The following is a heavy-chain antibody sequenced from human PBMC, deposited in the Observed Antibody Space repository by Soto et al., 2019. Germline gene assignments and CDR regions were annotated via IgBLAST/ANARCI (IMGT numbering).Heavy chain of an antibody. V-gene: IGHV4-4*02. Sequence: SETLSLTCAVSGGSISSGGYSWSWVRQPPGKGLEWVGEVYHRWSTNFNPSLKSRLTISLDKSKNQFFLKLSSVTAADTAVYYCASKFGELLADAFDIWGQGTMVTVSS. CDR3: ASKFGELLADAFDI. D-gene: IGHD3-10*01. J-gene: IGHJ3*02. CDR1: GGSISSGGYS. CDR2: VYHRWST.